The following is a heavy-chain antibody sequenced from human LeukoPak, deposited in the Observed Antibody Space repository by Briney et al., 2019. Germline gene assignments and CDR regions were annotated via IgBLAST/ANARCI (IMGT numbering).Heavy chain of an antibody. CDR3: ARSASGYDS. CDR1: GFPFSGYW. J-gene: IGHJ5*02. CDR2: IDDDGTGT. D-gene: IGHD5-12*01. Sequence: GGSLRLSCAASGFPFSGYWMHWVRQAPGKGLVWVSRIDDDGTGTTYADSVKGRFTISRDNAKNTLYLQMNSLRGEDTAVYYCARSASGYDSWGQGTLVTVSS. V-gene: IGHV3-74*01.